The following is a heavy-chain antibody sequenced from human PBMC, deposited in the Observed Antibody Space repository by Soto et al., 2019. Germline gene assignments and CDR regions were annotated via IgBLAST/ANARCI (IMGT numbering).Heavy chain of an antibody. CDR3: ARAGINDYVWGSYRPFDY. Sequence: ASVKVSCKASGYTFTSYAMHWVRQAPGQRLEWMGWINAGNGNTKYSQKFQGRVTITRDTSASTAYMELSSLRSEDTAVYYCARAGINDYVWGSYRPFDYWGQGTLVTVSS. J-gene: IGHJ4*02. CDR1: GYTFTSYA. CDR2: INAGNGNT. V-gene: IGHV1-3*01. D-gene: IGHD3-16*02.